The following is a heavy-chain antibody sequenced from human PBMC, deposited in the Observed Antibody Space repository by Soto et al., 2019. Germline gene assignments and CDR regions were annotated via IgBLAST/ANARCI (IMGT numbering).Heavy chain of an antibody. Sequence: GGSLRLSCAASGFTFSSYAMSWVRQAPGKGLEWVSAISGSGGSTYYADSVKGRFTISRDNSKNTLYLQMNSLRAEDTAVYYCAKGQGGYDGYYYGMDVWGQGTTVTVSS. CDR2: ISGSGGST. CDR1: GFTFSSYA. CDR3: AKGQGGYDGYYYGMDV. V-gene: IGHV3-23*01. D-gene: IGHD5-12*01. J-gene: IGHJ6*02.